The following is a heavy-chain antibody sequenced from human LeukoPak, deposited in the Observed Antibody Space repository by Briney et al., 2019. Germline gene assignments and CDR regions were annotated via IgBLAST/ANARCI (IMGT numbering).Heavy chain of an antibody. J-gene: IGHJ4*02. Sequence: VGSLRVSCTASGFTFSTYWMSCVRQAPGKSLEWGASIKGDGSYTEYVDSVKGRFTISRDNAKKSVHLLMISVRVDDTAVYYCARWRWAQSEFEYWGRGTLVTVSS. CDR3: ARWRWAQSEFEY. CDR2: IKGDGSYT. D-gene: IGHD5-24*01. CDR1: GFTFSTYW. V-gene: IGHV3-7*01.